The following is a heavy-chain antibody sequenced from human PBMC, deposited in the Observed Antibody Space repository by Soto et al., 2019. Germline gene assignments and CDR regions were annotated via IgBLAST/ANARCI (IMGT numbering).Heavy chain of an antibody. CDR1: GSIFSGYG. CDR2: ICYDGSNK. CDR3: ASDGIGGTVFRGFCDY. J-gene: IGHJ4*02. V-gene: IGHV3-33*01. Sequence: QKYLVESGGGVVQPGGSLRLSCVASGSIFSGYGMHWVRQAPGKGLEWVAVICYDGSNKYDADSVKGRFTISRDNSKNMLYLQMDSLRAEDTAVYYCASDGIGGTVFRGFCDYWGQGTLVTVSS. D-gene: IGHD1-7*01.